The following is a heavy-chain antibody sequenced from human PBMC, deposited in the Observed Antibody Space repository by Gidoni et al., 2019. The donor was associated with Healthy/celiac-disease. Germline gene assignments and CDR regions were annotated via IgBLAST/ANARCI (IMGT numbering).Heavy chain of an antibody. J-gene: IGHJ6*02. CDR3: ARSTAEYSGSGSYFYYYYGMDV. V-gene: IGHV1-18*01. CDR2: ISAYNGNT. Sequence: QVQLVQSGAEVKKPGASVKVSCKASGYTFTSYGISWVRQAPGQGLEWMGWISAYNGNTNYAQKLQGRVTMTTDTSTSTAYMELRSLRSDDTAVYYCARSTAEYSGSGSYFYYYYGMDVWGQGTTVTVSS. D-gene: IGHD3-10*01. CDR1: GYTFTSYG.